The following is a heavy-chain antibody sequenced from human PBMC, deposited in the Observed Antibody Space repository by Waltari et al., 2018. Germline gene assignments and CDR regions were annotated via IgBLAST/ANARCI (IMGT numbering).Heavy chain of an antibody. D-gene: IGHD6-19*01. J-gene: IGHJ4*02. Sequence: QVQLVQSGAEVKKPGASVKVSCKASGYTFTGYYLPWVRQAPGQGLEWMGWINPNSGGTNYAQKFQGRVTMTRDTSISTAYMELSRLRSDDTAVYYCARSTKQWLPLGIIDYWGQGTLVTVSS. CDR2: INPNSGGT. V-gene: IGHV1-2*02. CDR3: ARSTKQWLPLGIIDY. CDR1: GYTFTGYY.